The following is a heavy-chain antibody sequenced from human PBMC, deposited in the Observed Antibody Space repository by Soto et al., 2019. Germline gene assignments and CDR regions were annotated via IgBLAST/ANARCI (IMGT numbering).Heavy chain of an antibody. Sequence: SVKVSCKASGYTFTSYGISWVRQAPGQGLEWMGRIIPILGIANYAQKFQGRVTITADKSTSTAYMELSSLRSEDTAVYYCAREVGGDYMYFDYWGQGTLVTVSS. V-gene: IGHV1-69*04. CDR3: AREVGGDYMYFDY. J-gene: IGHJ4*02. D-gene: IGHD2-21*02. CDR1: GYTFTSYG. CDR2: IIPILGIA.